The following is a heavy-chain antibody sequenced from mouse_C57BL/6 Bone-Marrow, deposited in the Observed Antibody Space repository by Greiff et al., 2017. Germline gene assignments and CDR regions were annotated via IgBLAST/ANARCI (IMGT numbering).Heavy chain of an antibody. J-gene: IGHJ1*03. D-gene: IGHD3-3*01. CDR1: GFTFSSYG. V-gene: IGHV5-6*02. Sequence: EVKLEESGGDLVKPGGSLKLSCAASGFTFSSYGMSWVRQTPDTRLEWVATISSGGSYTYYPDSVKGRFTISRDNAKNTLYLQMSSLKSEDTAMYYCARRGTSWYFDVWGTGTTVTVSS. CDR2: ISSGGSYT. CDR3: ARRGTSWYFDV.